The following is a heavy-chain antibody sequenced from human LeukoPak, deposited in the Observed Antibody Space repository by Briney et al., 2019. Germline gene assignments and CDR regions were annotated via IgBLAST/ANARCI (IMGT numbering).Heavy chain of an antibody. V-gene: IGHV1-18*01. CDR2: IGAKNGYT. CDR1: GYMFIAYG. D-gene: IGHD2-15*01. J-gene: IGHJ4*02. Sequence: EASVKVSCKASGYMFIAYGFAWVRQAPGQGLEWLGWIGAKNGYTWYAQKSQDRITMTTDTSTTTAYMELRSLTSDDTAVYYCARDDCSGGSCSGGHYLDYWGQGSLVTVSS. CDR3: ARDDCSGGSCSGGHYLDY.